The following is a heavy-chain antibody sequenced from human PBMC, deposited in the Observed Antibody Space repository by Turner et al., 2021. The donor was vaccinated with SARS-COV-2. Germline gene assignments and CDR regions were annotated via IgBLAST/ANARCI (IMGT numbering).Heavy chain of an antibody. CDR2: IFYDVSNK. V-gene: IGHV3-33*01. Sequence: QVQLVESGGGVVQPGRSLRLSCAASGFTFSSYGMHWVRQAPGKGLEWVAVIFYDVSNKDYADSVKGRFTISRDNSKNTLYLQMNSLRAEDTAVYYCARDHYYDSSGYTLDAFDIWGQGTMVTISS. J-gene: IGHJ3*02. CDR1: GFTFSSYG. D-gene: IGHD3-22*01. CDR3: ARDHYYDSSGYTLDAFDI.